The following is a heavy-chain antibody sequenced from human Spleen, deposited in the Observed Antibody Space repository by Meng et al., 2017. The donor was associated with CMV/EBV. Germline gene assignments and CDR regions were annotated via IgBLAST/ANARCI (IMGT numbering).Heavy chain of an antibody. D-gene: IGHD6-13*01. J-gene: IGHJ6*02. V-gene: IGHV1-24*01. CDR2: FDPEDGET. CDR1: GYTLTELS. Sequence: ASVKVSCKVSGYTLTELSRHWVRQAPGKGLEWMGGFDPEDGETIYAQKFQGRVTMTEDTSTDTAYMELSSLRSEDTAVYYCARSPPYRYSSSWYTYYGMDVWGQGTTVTVSS. CDR3: ARSPPYRYSSSWYTYYGMDV.